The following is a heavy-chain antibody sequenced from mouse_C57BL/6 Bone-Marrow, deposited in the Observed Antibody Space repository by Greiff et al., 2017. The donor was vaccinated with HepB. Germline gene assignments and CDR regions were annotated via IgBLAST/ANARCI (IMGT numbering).Heavy chain of an antibody. CDR1: EYEFPSHD. CDR2: INSDGGST. Sequence: EVQLVESGGGLVQPGESLKLSCESTEYEFPSHDMSWVRKTPEKRLELVAAINSDGGSTYYPDTMESRFIISIDNTKKTQYLQMSSLRSEDTALYYCARGMVTRGVDYWGQGTTLTVSS. CDR3: ARGMVTRGVDY. J-gene: IGHJ2*01. V-gene: IGHV5-2*01. D-gene: IGHD2-2*01.